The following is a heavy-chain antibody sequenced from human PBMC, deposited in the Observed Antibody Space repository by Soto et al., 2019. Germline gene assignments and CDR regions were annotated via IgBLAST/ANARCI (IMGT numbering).Heavy chain of an antibody. CDR1: GGSISSSSHY. Sequence: PSETLSLTCTVSGGSISSSSHYWVWIRQPPGKGLEWIGSIYYSGDTYYNPSLKSQVTISVDTSKNQFSVKLNSVTAADTAVFYCARHQSIVVVTAARAFDIWGQGTMVTVSS. J-gene: IGHJ3*02. CDR2: IYYSGDT. D-gene: IGHD2-15*01. CDR3: ARHQSIVVVTAARAFDI. V-gene: IGHV4-39*01.